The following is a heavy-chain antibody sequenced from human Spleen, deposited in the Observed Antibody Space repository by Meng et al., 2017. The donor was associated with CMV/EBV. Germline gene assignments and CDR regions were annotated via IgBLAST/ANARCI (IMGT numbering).Heavy chain of an antibody. Sequence: CAVHGGSFSGYYWSWIRQPPGKGLQWIGEINHSGTTNYNPSLKSRVTISVDTSQNQFSLNLNSVTAADTAVYYCARMREAYNRGLDPWGQGTLVTVSS. V-gene: IGHV4-34*01. D-gene: IGHD5-24*01. CDR1: GGSFSGYY. CDR3: ARMREAYNRGLDP. J-gene: IGHJ5*02. CDR2: INHSGTT.